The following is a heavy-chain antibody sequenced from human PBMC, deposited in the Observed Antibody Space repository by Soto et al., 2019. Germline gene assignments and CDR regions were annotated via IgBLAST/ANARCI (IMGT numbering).Heavy chain of an antibody. V-gene: IGHV4-61*01. J-gene: IGHJ4*02. CDR2: INDSGRT. D-gene: IGHD5-12*01. CDR3: PRARGYSGYDVI. CDR1: GGSVTSDSYY. Sequence: SETLSLTCSVSGGSVTSDSYYWNWIRQPPGKGLEWIGYINDSGRTNYNTSLRTRVNILVDKSKNQFSLRLNSVTATDTDVYYCPRARGYSGYDVIWGQGTLVTGYS.